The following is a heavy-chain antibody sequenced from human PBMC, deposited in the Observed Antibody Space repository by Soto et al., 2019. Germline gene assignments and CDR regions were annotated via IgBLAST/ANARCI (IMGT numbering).Heavy chain of an antibody. D-gene: IGHD5-12*01. CDR2: ISSSTGYI. CDR1: GFTFSSYS. V-gene: IGHV3-21*01. CDR3: ARAGRDGYNWDY. J-gene: IGHJ4*02. Sequence: EVQLVESGGGLVKPGGSLRLSCATSGFTFSSYSMNWVRQAPGKELEWVSSISSSTGYIYYADSVKGRFTISRDNAKNSLYLQMNSLRAEDTAVYYCARAGRDGYNWDYWGQGTLVTVSS.